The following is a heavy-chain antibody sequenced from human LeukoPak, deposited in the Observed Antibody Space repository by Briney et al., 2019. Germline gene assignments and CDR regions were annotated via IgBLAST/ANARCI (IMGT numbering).Heavy chain of an antibody. Sequence: PGGSLRLSCAASGFTFSSYWMNWVRQAPGKGLEWVANIKQDGSEKYYVDSVKGRFTISRDNAKNSLYLQMNSLRAEDTAVYYCARDYLDSHYYDGSGYDYWGQGTLVTVTS. CDR1: GFTFSSYW. V-gene: IGHV3-7*01. CDR3: ARDYLDSHYYDGSGYDY. D-gene: IGHD3-22*01. J-gene: IGHJ4*02. CDR2: IKQDGSEK.